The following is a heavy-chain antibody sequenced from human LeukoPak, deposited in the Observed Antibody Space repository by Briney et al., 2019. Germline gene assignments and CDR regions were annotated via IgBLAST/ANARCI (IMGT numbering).Heavy chain of an antibody. Sequence: GGSLRLSCAASGFTVSSNYMSWVRQAPGKGLEWVSVIYSGGNTFYADSVKGRFTISRDNSKSTLYLQMSSLRPEDTAVYYCVKDNREEDWFDPWGQGTLVTVSS. CDR1: GFTVSSNY. J-gene: IGHJ5*02. D-gene: IGHD2/OR15-2a*01. V-gene: IGHV3-66*01. CDR2: IYSGGNT. CDR3: VKDNREEDWFDP.